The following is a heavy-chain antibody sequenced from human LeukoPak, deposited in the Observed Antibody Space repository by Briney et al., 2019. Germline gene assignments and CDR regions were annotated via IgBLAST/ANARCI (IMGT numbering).Heavy chain of an antibody. Sequence: GASVRVSCKASGYTFTSYDINWVRQATGQVLEWMGWMNPNSGNTGYAQKFQGRVTMTRNTSISTAYMELSSLRSEDTAVYYCARGRIAVADTYYFYYGMDVWGQGTTVTVSS. D-gene: IGHD6-19*01. J-gene: IGHJ6*02. V-gene: IGHV1-8*01. CDR1: GYTFTSYD. CDR2: MNPNSGNT. CDR3: ARGRIAVADTYYFYYGMDV.